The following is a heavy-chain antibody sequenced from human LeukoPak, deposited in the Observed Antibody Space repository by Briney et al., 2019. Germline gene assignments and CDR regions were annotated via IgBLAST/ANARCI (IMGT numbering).Heavy chain of an antibody. Sequence: GGSLRLSCVASGFPFSSYTLSWVRQAPGKGLEWVSGISGSGDNTYYVDSVKGRFTISRDNSKNTLYVQVNSLGTEDTAAYYCAKGSYYDSSGSFYFDYWGQGTLVTVSS. D-gene: IGHD3-22*01. CDR1: GFPFSSYT. CDR2: ISGSGDNT. CDR3: AKGSYYDSSGSFYFDY. V-gene: IGHV3-23*01. J-gene: IGHJ4*02.